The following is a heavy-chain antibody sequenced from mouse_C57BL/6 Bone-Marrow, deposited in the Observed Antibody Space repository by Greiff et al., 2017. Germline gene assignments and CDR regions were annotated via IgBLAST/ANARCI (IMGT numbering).Heavy chain of an antibody. Sequence: EVKLMESGPVLVKPGASVKMSCKASGYTFTDYYMNWVKQSHGKSLEWIGVINPYNGGTSYNQKFKGKATLTVDKSSSTAYMELNSLTSYDSAVYYCARRSPYYFDYWGQGTTLTVSS. CDR3: ARRSPYYFDY. J-gene: IGHJ2*01. CDR1: GYTFTDYY. V-gene: IGHV1-19*01. CDR2: INPYNGGT.